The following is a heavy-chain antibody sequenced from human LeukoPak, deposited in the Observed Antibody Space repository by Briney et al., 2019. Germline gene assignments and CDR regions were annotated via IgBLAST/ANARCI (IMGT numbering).Heavy chain of an antibody. CDR2: IIPIFGTA. CDR3: ARDQGLGDGDYHDAFDI. CDR1: GGTFSSYA. J-gene: IGHJ3*02. V-gene: IGHV1-69*06. D-gene: IGHD4-17*01. Sequence: SVKVSCKASGGTFSSYAISWVRQAPGQGLEWMVGIIPIFGTANYAQKFQGRVTITADKYTSTAYMKLSSLRSEDTAVYYCARDQGLGDGDYHDAFDIWGQGTMVTVSS.